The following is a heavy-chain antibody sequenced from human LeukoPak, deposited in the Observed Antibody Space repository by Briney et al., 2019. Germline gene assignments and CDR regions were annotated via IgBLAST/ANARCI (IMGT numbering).Heavy chain of an antibody. J-gene: IGHJ4*02. CDR1: GFTFSNAW. CDR3: TTGYYGSGALDYFDY. V-gene: IGHV3-15*01. CDR2: IKSNTDGGTT. D-gene: IGHD3-10*01. Sequence: GGSLRLSCAASGFTFSNAWMSWVRQAPGKGLEWVGRIKSNTDGGTTDYAAPVKGRFTISRDDSKNTLYLQMNSLKTEDTAVYYCTTGYYGSGALDYFDYWGQGTLVTVSS.